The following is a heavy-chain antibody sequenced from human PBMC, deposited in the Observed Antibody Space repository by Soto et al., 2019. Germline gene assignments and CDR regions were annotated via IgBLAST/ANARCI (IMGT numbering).Heavy chain of an antibody. V-gene: IGHV6-1*01. D-gene: IGHD1-26*01. CDR2: TYFRSKWYN. J-gene: IGHJ4*01. CDR1: GDSVSSNTAS. Sequence: SQTLSLTCAISGDSVSSNTASWNWIRQSPSRGLEWLGRTYFRSKWYNDYAVSVESRITINPDTSKNHFSLQLNFVTPEDTAVYFCARGEQYSGRIFDYWGRGTLVTVSS. CDR3: ARGEQYSGRIFDY.